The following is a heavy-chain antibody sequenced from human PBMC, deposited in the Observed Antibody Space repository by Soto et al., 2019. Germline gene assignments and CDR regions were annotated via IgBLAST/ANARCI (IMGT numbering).Heavy chain of an antibody. CDR3: VKDMGQAAVGIRYPYGLDV. CDR2: LSSNGIGT. V-gene: IGHV3-64D*06. D-gene: IGHD6-13*01. J-gene: IGHJ6*02. Sequence: VGSLRLSCSGSGFTVSSFGMHWVRQAPGKGLEHVSTLSSNGIGTYYADSVKGRFTFSRDTSKNTLYLQMSSLRTEDTAVYYCVKDMGQAAVGIRYPYGLDVWGLGTTVTV. CDR1: GFTVSSFG.